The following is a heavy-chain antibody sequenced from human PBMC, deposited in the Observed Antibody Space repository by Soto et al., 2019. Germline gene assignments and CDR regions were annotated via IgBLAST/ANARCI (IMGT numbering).Heavy chain of an antibody. CDR1: GFTFSSYA. D-gene: IGHD1-20*01. CDR2: ISGTGGNT. V-gene: IGHV3-23*01. J-gene: IGHJ4*02. Sequence: GSLRLSCAASGFTFSSYAMTWVRQAPGKGLEWVSTISGTGGNTYYADSVKGRFTISRDNSKNTVYLQMNSLRAEDTAVYYCVKAVYLLDFDYWGQGTLVTVSS. CDR3: VKAVYLLDFDY.